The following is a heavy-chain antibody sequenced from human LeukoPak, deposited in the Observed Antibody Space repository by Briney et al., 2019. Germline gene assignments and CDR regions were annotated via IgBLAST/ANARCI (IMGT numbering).Heavy chain of an antibody. CDR3: AREFNNNWPFDY. CDR2: INPNSGGT. CDR1: GYAFTGYF. Sequence: ASVKVSCEASGYAFTGYFMHWVRQAPGQGLEWMGRINPNSGGTDYAQKFQGRVTMTRDTSINTAYMELSRLRSDDTAVYYCAREFNNNWPFDYWGQGTLVTVSS. J-gene: IGHJ4*02. D-gene: IGHD1-1*01. V-gene: IGHV1-2*06.